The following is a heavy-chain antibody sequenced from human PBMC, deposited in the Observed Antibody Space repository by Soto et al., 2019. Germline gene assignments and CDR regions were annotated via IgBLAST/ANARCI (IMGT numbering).Heavy chain of an antibody. CDR1: GGSISSYY. V-gene: IGHV4-59*01. CDR3: ARDSGYGDPFDY. D-gene: IGHD4-17*01. Sequence: ETLSLTCTVSGGSISSYYWSWIRQPPGKGLEWIGYIFYSGNTNYNPSLRSRVTISVDTSKNQFSLKLSSVTAADTAVYYCARDSGYGDPFDYWGQGTLVTVSS. CDR2: IFYSGNT. J-gene: IGHJ4*02.